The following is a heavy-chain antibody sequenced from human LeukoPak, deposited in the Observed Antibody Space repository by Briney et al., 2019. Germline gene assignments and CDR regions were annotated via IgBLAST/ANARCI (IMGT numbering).Heavy chain of an antibody. V-gene: IGHV3-11*01. CDR1: GFTFSDFY. CDR3: ALSSINPSYYYGVDV. J-gene: IGHJ6*02. CDR2: ITNLGDGI. D-gene: IGHD2-2*01. Sequence: GGSLRLSCVPSGFTFSDFYMAWIRQAPGMGLDWVSYITNLGDGIYYADSVKGRFTMSRDNAKNSLYLQMNSLRAEDSAVYYCALSSINPSYYYGVDVWGQGTTVSVSS.